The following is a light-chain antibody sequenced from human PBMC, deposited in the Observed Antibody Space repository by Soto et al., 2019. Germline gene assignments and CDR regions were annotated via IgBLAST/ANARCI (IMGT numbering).Light chain of an antibody. J-gene: IGLJ3*02. CDR3: QSYDSSLSGWV. CDR1: SSNIGAGYD. V-gene: IGLV1-40*01. CDR2: GNS. Sequence: QSALTQPPSVSGAPGQRVTISCTGSSSNIGAGYDVHWYQQLPGTAPKLLIYGNSSRPSGVPDRFSGSKSGTSASLAITGLQAEYEADYYCQSYDSSLSGWVFGGGTKLTVL.